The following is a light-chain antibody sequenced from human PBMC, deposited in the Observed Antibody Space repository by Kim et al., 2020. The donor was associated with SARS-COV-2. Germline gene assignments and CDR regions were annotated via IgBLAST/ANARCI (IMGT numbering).Light chain of an antibody. V-gene: IGLV7-43*01. CDR1: TGAVTSDYS. CDR2: GTS. J-gene: IGLJ1*01. CDR3: LLYYGNGRGV. Sequence: QAVVTQEPSLTVSPGGTVTLTCASSTGAVTSDYSPNWFQQKPGQAPRALIYGTSIKHSWTPARFSGSLLGGKAALTLSGVQRDDEAEYYCLLYYGNGRGVFGTGTKVTVL.